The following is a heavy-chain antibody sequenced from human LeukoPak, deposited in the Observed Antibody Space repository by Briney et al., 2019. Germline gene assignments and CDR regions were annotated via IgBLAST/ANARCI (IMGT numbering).Heavy chain of an antibody. CDR3: ARGPQTGAAHPPLRY. V-gene: IGHV4-34*01. Sequence: SETLSLTCAVYGGSFSGYYWSWIRQPPGKGLEWIGEINHSGSTNYNPSLKSRVTISVDTSKNQFSLKLSSVTAADTAVYYCARGPQTGAAHPPLRYWGQGTLVTVSS. J-gene: IGHJ4*02. D-gene: IGHD6-6*01. CDR1: GGSFSGYY. CDR2: INHSGST.